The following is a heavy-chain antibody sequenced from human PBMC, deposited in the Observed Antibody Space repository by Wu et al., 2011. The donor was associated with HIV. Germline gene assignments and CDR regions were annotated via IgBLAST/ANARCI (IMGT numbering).Heavy chain of an antibody. V-gene: IGHV1-2*02. CDR1: GGAFISYS. CDR2: INPGTGGT. J-gene: IGHJ4*02. D-gene: IGHD6-19*01. Sequence: QVQLVQSGAEVKKPGSSVKVSCRASGGAFISYSINWVRQAPGQGLEWMGWINPGTGGTISAPRFLGRVTLTRDTSISAAYIEINRVTIDDTATYFCARDGRASGWWSVPFDSWGQGALVTVSS. CDR3: ARDGRASGWWSVPFDS.